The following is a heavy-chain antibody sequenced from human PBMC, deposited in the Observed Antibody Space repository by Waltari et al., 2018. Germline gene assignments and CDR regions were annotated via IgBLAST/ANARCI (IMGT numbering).Heavy chain of an antibody. CDR1: GFTFSSYG. CDR2: ISYDGSNK. D-gene: IGHD3-10*01. Sequence: QVHLVESGGGVVQPGRSLRLSCAASGFTFSSYGMHGLRQAPGKGLEWVALISYDGSNKYYADSVKGRFTISRDNSKNTLYLQMSSLRAEDTAVYYCAKVSGSIRDRRGSPPGDYWGQGTLVTVSS. V-gene: IGHV3-30*18. CDR3: AKVSGSIRDRRGSPPGDY. J-gene: IGHJ4*02.